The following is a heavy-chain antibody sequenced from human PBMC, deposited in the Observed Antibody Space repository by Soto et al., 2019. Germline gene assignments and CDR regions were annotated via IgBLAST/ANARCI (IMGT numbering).Heavy chain of an antibody. CDR2: IYYSGST. Sequence: SETLSLTCTVSGGSISSGGYYWSWIRQHPGKGLEWIGYIYYSGSTYYNPSLKSRVTISVDTSKNQFSLKLSSVTAADTAVYYCARDSGYYDFWSGQTYYYGMDVWGQGTTVTVSS. D-gene: IGHD3-3*01. CDR3: ARDSGYYDFWSGQTYYYGMDV. CDR1: GGSISSGGYY. J-gene: IGHJ6*02. V-gene: IGHV4-31*03.